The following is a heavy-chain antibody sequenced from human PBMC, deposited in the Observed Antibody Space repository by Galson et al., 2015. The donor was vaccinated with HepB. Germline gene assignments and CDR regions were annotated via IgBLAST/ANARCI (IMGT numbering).Heavy chain of an antibody. D-gene: IGHD2-2*01. V-gene: IGHV4-59*08. CDR3: ARQMGTLMPFDY. CDR1: SASITNFY. CDR2: VSYSGNI. J-gene: IGHJ4*02. Sequence: TLSLTCTVSSASITNFYWSWIRQSSGKGLEWIGYVSYSGNINYNPSLKTRVTVSVDTSKNQFSLKLRSVTAADTAIYYCARQMGTLMPFDYWGQGTLVTISS.